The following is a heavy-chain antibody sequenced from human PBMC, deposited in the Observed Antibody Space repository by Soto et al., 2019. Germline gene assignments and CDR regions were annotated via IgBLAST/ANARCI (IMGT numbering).Heavy chain of an antibody. V-gene: IGHV3-23*01. Sequence: GGSLRLSCAASGFTFSNYAMSWVRQAPGKGLEWVSSISGSGRTTYYADSVKGRFTISRDTSKNTLFLQMSSLRADDTAVYFCAKDQIVGATKRMEPFDYWGQGSLVTVSS. CDR3: AKDQIVGATKRMEPFDY. J-gene: IGHJ4*02. CDR1: GFTFSNYA. CDR2: ISGSGRTT. D-gene: IGHD1-26*01.